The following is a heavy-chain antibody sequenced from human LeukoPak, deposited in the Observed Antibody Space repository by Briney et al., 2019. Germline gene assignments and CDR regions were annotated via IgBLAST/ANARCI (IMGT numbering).Heavy chain of an antibody. CDR2: ISWNSGSI. CDR3: AKDTAITMVRGSFDY. D-gene: IGHD3-10*01. Sequence: GGSLRLSCAASGFTFDDYAMHRVRQAPGKGLEWVSGISWNSGSIGYADSVKGRFTISRDNAKNSLYLQMNSLRAEDTALYYCAKDTAITMVRGSFDYWGQGTLVTVSS. J-gene: IGHJ4*02. CDR1: GFTFDDYA. V-gene: IGHV3-9*01.